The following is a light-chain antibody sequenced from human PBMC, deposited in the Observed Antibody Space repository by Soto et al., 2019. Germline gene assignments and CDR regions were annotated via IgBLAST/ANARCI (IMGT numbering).Light chain of an antibody. Sequence: EIVMTQSPATLSESPGERATLSCRASQSVSSNLAWYQQKPGQAPRRLIYGASARATGIPVRFSGSGSGTEFTLTISSLQSEDFAVYYCQQYNNWPRTFGQGTKV. CDR1: QSVSSN. CDR3: QQYNNWPRT. V-gene: IGKV3-15*01. CDR2: GAS. J-gene: IGKJ1*01.